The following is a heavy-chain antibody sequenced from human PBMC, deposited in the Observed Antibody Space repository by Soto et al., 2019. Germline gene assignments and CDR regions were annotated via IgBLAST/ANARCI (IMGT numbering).Heavy chain of an antibody. V-gene: IGHV4-39*01. Sequence: QLLLQESGPGLVKPSETLSLTCAVSGASISESSHYWAWIRQPPGKGLEWIASIYYTGRTYYNPPHRSRLTKSIDTSRDQFSLNLSSVTAADMAVYYCASHLGNYGDWAFDFWGQGTLVPVSS. J-gene: IGHJ4*02. CDR2: IYYTGRT. D-gene: IGHD4-17*01. CDR1: GASISESSHY. CDR3: ASHLGNYGDWAFDF.